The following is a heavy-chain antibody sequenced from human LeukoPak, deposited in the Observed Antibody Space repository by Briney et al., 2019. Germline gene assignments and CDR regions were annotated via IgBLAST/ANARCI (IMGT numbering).Heavy chain of an antibody. CDR3: ARSSVLWFGELLPIYFDY. V-gene: IGHV5-51*01. CDR2: IYPGDSDT. D-gene: IGHD3-10*01. Sequence: GESLKISCKGSGYSFTSYWIGWVRQMPGKGLEWMGIIYPGDSDTRYSPSFQGQVTISADKSISTAYLQWSSLKASDTAMYYCARSSVLWFGELLPIYFDYWDQGTLVTVSS. J-gene: IGHJ4*02. CDR1: GYSFTSYW.